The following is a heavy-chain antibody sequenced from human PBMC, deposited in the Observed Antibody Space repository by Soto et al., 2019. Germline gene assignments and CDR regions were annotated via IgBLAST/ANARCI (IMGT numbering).Heavy chain of an antibody. V-gene: IGHV4-31*03. CDR1: GGSISSGGYY. Sequence: QVQLQESGPGLVKPSQTLSLTCTVSGGSISSGGYYWSWIRQHPGKGLEWIGYIYYNGSTYYNPSLKSRVTISVGTSKTQFSLKLSSVTAADTAVDYCARAYYDFWSGYFCWFDPWGQGTLVTVSS. J-gene: IGHJ5*02. D-gene: IGHD3-3*01. CDR2: IYYNGST. CDR3: ARAYYDFWSGYFCWFDP.